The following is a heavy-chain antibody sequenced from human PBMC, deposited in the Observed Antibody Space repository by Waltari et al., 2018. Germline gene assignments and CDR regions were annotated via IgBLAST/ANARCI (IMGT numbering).Heavy chain of an antibody. Sequence: QVQLVQSGAEVKKPGASVKVSCKASGYTFTGYYMHWVRQAPGQGLEWMGWINPNSGGTNYAQKFQGWVTMTRDTSISTAYMELSRLRSDDTAVYDCAREVTMVRGVVSGYYGMDVWGQGTTVTVSS. CDR3: AREVTMVRGVVSGYYGMDV. CDR2: INPNSGGT. J-gene: IGHJ6*02. CDR1: GYTFTGYY. V-gene: IGHV1-2*04. D-gene: IGHD3-10*01.